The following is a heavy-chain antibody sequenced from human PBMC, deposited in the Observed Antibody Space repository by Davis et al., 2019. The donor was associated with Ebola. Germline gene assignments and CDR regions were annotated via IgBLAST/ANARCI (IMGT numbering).Heavy chain of an antibody. D-gene: IGHD1-7*01. V-gene: IGHV4-39*07. CDR1: GGSVSSGSYY. CDR3: ARGELGAPFDY. CDR2: INHSGST. J-gene: IGHJ4*02. Sequence: GSLRLSCTVSGGSVSSGSYYWNWIRQPPGKGLEWIGEINHSGSTNYNPSLKSRVTISVDTSKNQFSLKLSSVTAADTAVYFCARGELGAPFDYWGQGTLVTVSS.